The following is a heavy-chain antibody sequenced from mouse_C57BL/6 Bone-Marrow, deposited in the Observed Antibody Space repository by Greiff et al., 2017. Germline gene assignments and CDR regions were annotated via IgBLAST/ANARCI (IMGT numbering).Heavy chain of an antibody. Sequence: DVKLVESGGGLVKPGGSLKLSCAASGFTFSSYAMSWVRQTPEKRLEWVATISDGGSYTYYPDNVKGRFTISRDNAKNNLYLQMSHLKSEDTAMYYCARATVVPFDYWGQGTTRTVSA. CDR3: ARATVVPFDY. CDR2: ISDGGSYT. D-gene: IGHD1-1*01. CDR1: GFTFSSYA. V-gene: IGHV5-4*03. J-gene: IGHJ2*01.